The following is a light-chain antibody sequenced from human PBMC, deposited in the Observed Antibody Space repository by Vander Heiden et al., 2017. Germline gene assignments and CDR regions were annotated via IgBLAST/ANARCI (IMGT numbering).Light chain of an antibody. Sequence: AIRMTQSPSSFSASTGDRVILTCRASQGISSYLAWYQQKPGKAPKLLIYAASTLQSGVPSRFSGSGSGTDFTLTISCLQSEGFATYYCQQYYSYPPITFGPGTKVDIK. V-gene: IGKV1-8*01. CDR2: AAS. CDR3: QQYYSYPPIT. CDR1: QGISSY. J-gene: IGKJ3*01.